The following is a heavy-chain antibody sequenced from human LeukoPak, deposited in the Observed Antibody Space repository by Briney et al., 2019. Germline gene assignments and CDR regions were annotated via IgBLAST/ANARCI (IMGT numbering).Heavy chain of an antibody. J-gene: IGHJ6*03. D-gene: IGHD1-1*01. CDR2: IYYSGST. CDR1: GGSISSGGYS. Sequence: TLSLTCAVSGGSISSGGYSWSWIRQPPGKGLEWIGYIYYSGSTYYNPSLKSRVTISVDTTKNLFSLRLRSVTAADTAVYFCARGRVSSSTWYSTYYYYFYMDVWGKGTTVTVSS. CDR3: ARGRVSSSTWYSTYYYYFYMDV. V-gene: IGHV4-30-4*07.